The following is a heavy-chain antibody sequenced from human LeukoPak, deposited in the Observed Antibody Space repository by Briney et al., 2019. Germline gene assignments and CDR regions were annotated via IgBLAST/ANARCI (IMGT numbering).Heavy chain of an antibody. CDR1: GFTFSSYW. D-gene: IGHD1-26*01. V-gene: IGHV3-74*01. CDR3: AKDAPYTIVGAGNYFDY. CDR2: INSDGSST. J-gene: IGHJ4*02. Sequence: PGGSLRLSCAASGFTFSSYWMHWVRQAPGKGLVWVSRINSDGSSTYYADSVKGRFTISRDNSKNTLYLQVNSLRAEDTAVYYCAKDAPYTIVGAGNYFDYWGQGTLVTVSS.